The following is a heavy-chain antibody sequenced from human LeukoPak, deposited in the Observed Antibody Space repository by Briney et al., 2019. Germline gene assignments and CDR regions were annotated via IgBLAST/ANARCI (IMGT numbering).Heavy chain of an antibody. CDR2: INQDTTEN. CDR1: GFTFSGFW. J-gene: IGHJ4*02. CDR3: ARAGVTVDATTWD. D-gene: IGHD2-15*01. V-gene: IGHV3-7*01. Sequence: PGGSLRLSCAASGFTFSGFWMSWVRQAPGKGLEWVADINQDTTENYYVDSVKGRFTISRDNAKNSLFLQMYNLRAEATAVYYCARAGVTVDATTWDWGQGTLVTVSS.